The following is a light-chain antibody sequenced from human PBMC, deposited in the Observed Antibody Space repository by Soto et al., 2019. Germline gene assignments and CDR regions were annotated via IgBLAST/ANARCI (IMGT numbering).Light chain of an antibody. V-gene: IGKV3-15*01. CDR1: QSLSDN. Sequence: EIVMTQSPATLSVSPGERATLSCRASQSLSDNLAWYQQKPGQAPRLLIYRASTRATGVPGRFSASGSGTEFTLTISSLQSEDSAVYYCHQYSHWPPWTFGPGTKVEIK. CDR3: HQYSHWPPWT. J-gene: IGKJ1*01. CDR2: RAS.